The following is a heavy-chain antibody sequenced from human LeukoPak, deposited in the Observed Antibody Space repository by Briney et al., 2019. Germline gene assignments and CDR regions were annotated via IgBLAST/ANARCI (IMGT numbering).Heavy chain of an antibody. J-gene: IGHJ4*02. CDR2: ISSSSSYI. Sequence: GGSLRLSCAASGFTFSSYSMNWVRQAPGKGLEWVSSISSSSSYIYYADSVKGRFTISRDNSKNTLYLQMNSLRAEDTAVYYCAITMVRGVIVFDYWGQGTLVTVSS. D-gene: IGHD3-10*01. V-gene: IGHV3-21*01. CDR1: GFTFSSYS. CDR3: AITMVRGVIVFDY.